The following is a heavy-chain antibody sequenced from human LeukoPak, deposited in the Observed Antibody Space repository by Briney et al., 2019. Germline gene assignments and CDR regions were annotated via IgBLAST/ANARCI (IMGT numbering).Heavy chain of an antibody. D-gene: IGHD3-22*01. CDR1: GYSLSSGYY. J-gene: IGHJ4*02. CDR3: AKEDYGRYDSSGYQPFDY. CDR2: ISGSGGST. Sequence: TSETLSLTCTVSGYSLSSGYYWGWVRQAPGKGLEWVSAISGSGGSTYYADSVKGRFTISRDNSKNTLYLQMNSLRAEDTAVYYCAKEDYGRYDSSGYQPFDYWGQGTLVTVSS. V-gene: IGHV3-23*01.